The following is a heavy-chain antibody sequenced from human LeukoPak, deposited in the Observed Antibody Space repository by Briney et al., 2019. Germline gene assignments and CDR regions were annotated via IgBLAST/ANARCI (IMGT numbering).Heavy chain of an antibody. CDR2: IYTSGST. J-gene: IGHJ3*02. V-gene: IGHV4-61*02. D-gene: IGHD1-1*01. Sequence: SETLSLTCTVSGGSISSSSYYWSWIRQPAGKGLEWIGRIYTSGSTNYNPSLKSRVTMSVDTSKNQFSLKLSSVTAADTAVYYCARLTKTGDDAFDIWGQGTMVTVSS. CDR3: ARLTKTGDDAFDI. CDR1: GGSISSSSYY.